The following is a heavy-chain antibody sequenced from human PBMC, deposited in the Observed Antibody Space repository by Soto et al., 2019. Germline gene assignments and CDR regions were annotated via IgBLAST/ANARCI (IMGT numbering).Heavy chain of an antibody. V-gene: IGHV4-31*03. CDR1: GGSISSGGYY. D-gene: IGHD3-3*01. Sequence: QVQLQESGPGLVKPSQTLSLSCTVSGGSISSGGYYWSWIRQHPGKGLEWIGYIYYSGTTPYNPSLKRRVTISEDTAKNQFSLKLSAVTAADTAVYYCARGSGDLDYWGQGTLVTVSS. CDR2: IYYSGTT. CDR3: ARGSGDLDY. J-gene: IGHJ4*02.